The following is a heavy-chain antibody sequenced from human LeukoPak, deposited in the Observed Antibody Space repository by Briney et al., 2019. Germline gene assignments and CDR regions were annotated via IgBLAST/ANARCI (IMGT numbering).Heavy chain of an antibody. CDR2: MNPNSGNT. D-gene: IGHD1-26*01. Sequence: ASVKVSCKASGYTFTSYVINWVRQATGQGLEWMGWMNPNSGNTGYAQKFQGRVTMTRNTSISTAYMELSSLRSEDTAVYYCARAWGVGATWFYYYYGMDVWGQGTTVTVSS. CDR3: ARAWGVGATWFYYYYGMDV. V-gene: IGHV1-8*01. J-gene: IGHJ6*02. CDR1: GYTFTSYV.